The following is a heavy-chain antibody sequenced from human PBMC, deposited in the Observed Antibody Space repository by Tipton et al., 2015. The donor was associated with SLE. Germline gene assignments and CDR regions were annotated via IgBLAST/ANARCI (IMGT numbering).Heavy chain of an antibody. CDR1: GGSISSSSYY. Sequence: TLSLTCTVSGGSISSSSYYWGWIRQPPGKGLEWIGSIYYSGSTYYNPSLKSRVTISVDTSKNQFSLKLSSVTAADTAVYYCARDLPPYDFWSGYYIYHAFGIWGQGTMVTVSS. V-gene: IGHV4-39*07. J-gene: IGHJ3*02. CDR3: ARDLPPYDFWSGYYIYHAFGI. CDR2: IYYSGST. D-gene: IGHD3-3*01.